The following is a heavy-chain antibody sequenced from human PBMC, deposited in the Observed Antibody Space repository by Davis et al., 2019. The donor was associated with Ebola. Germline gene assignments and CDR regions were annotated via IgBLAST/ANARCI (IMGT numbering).Heavy chain of an antibody. J-gene: IGHJ4*02. D-gene: IGHD5-18*01. V-gene: IGHV3-74*03. CDR1: GFTFSSYS. Sequence: GESLKISCTTSGFTFSSYSMNWVRQAPGKGLEWVSRVSYDASSTTYATYADSVKGRFTISRDNARNTLYLQMNSLRAEDTAVYYCATGYFSAYEYWGQGTLVTVSS. CDR2: VSYDASST. CDR3: ATGYFSAYEY.